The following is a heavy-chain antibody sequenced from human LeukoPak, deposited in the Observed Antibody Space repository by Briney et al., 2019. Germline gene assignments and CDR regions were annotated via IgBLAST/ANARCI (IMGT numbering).Heavy chain of an antibody. CDR1: GFTFSSYA. J-gene: IGHJ3*01. V-gene: IGHV3-30*14. D-gene: IGHD2-2*01. Sequence: SLRLSCAASGFTFSSYAFHWVRQAPGKGLEWVALISDHESGSNEYYAASVKGRFTISRDNSKNTLYLQLNSLRAEDTAVYYCARRYCSTCPTGHAFDLWGQGTMVTVSS. CDR3: ARRYCSTCPTGHAFDL. CDR2: ISDHESGSNE.